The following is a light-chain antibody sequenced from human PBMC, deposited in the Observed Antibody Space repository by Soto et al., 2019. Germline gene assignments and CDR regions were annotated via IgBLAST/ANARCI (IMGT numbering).Light chain of an antibody. CDR3: QQYNNWPYT. J-gene: IGKJ2*01. V-gene: IGKV3-15*01. CDR2: GAS. Sequence: EIVMTQSPATLSVSPGERATLSCRASQSVSSNLAWYQQKPGQAPRLLIYGASTRATGIPARFSGSGSGTEFILTISSLQSEEFAVYYCQQYNNWPYTFGQVTKLEIK. CDR1: QSVSSN.